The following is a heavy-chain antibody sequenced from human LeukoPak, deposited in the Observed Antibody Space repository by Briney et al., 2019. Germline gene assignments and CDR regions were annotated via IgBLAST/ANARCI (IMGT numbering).Heavy chain of an antibody. J-gene: IGHJ4*02. CDR2: IIPILGIA. V-gene: IGHV1-69*04. CDR1: GGTFSSYA. Sequence: ASVKVSCKASGGTFSSYAISWVRQAPGQGLEWMGRIIPILGIANYAQKLQGRVTITADKSTSTAYMELSSLRSEDTAVYYCASGDSSSWYSVSYWGQGTLVTVSS. CDR3: ASGDSSSWYSVSY. D-gene: IGHD6-13*01.